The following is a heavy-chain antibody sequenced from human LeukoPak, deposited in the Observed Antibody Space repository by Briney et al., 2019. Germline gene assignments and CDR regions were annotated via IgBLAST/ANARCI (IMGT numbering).Heavy chain of an antibody. Sequence: PSETLSLTCTVSGGSLSSGSYYWGWIRQPPGKGLEWIGEINHSGSTNYNPSLKSRVTISVDTSKNQFSLKLSSVTAADTAVYYCAIPNRLAAAGAEYFQHWGQGTLVTVSS. CDR1: GGSLSSGSYY. CDR3: AIPNRLAAAGAEYFQH. V-gene: IGHV4-39*07. D-gene: IGHD6-13*01. CDR2: INHSGST. J-gene: IGHJ1*01.